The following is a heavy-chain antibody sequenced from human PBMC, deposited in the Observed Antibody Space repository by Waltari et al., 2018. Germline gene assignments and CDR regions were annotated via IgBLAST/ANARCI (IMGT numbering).Heavy chain of an antibody. V-gene: IGHV3-7*01. CDR3: ARTGARWLQFAAFDI. D-gene: IGHD5-12*01. CDR1: RFTFSNYW. Sequence: EVLLVESGGGLVQTGGSLRLSCAASRFTFSNYWMNWVRQAPGKGVEGVANINQDGSEEYYVDSVKGRVTISRDNAKNSLYLEMKTLRAEDTAIYYCARTGARWLQFAAFDIWGQGTMVTVSS. J-gene: IGHJ3*02. CDR2: INQDGSEE.